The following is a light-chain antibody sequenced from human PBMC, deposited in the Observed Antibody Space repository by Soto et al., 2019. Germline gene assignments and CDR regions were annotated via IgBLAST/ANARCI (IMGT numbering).Light chain of an antibody. CDR3: HHYNNWPPWT. CDR2: GAS. V-gene: IGKV3-15*01. CDR1: QSVGSD. J-gene: IGKJ1*01. Sequence: EIVMTQSPAILSVSPGERATLSCRASQSVGSDLAWYQQTPGQAPRLLIYGASTRATGIPARFSGSGSGTEFTLTISSLQSEDFAVYYCHHYNNWPPWTFGQGTKVEIK.